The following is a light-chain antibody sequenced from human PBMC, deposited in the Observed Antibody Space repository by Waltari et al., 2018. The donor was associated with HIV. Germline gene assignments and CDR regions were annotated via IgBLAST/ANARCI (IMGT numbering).Light chain of an antibody. V-gene: IGKV3-20*01. Sequence: FVFTQSPGTLSLSPGDRATISCRASQSVPNNYLAWYQKKVGQAPRLLIYGASTRATGIPSRFSGSGSGADFTLTINRLEPEDFAVYYCQHYGTSLHWTFGQGTKVEIK. CDR1: QSVPNNY. J-gene: IGKJ1*01. CDR3: QHYGTSLHWT. CDR2: GAS.